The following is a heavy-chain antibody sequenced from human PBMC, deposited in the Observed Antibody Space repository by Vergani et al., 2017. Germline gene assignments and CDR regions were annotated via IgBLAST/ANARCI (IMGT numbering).Heavy chain of an antibody. J-gene: IGHJ3*02. V-gene: IGHV1-69*12. D-gene: IGHD2-2*01. Sequence: QVQLVQSGAEVKKPGSSVKVSCKASGGTFSSSAISWVRQAPGQGLEWMGGIIPIFGTANYAQKFQGRVTITADESTSTAYMELSSLRSEDTAVYYCARAVVGPISIVVVPAANPQAFDIWGQGTMVTVSS. CDR3: ARAVVGPISIVVVPAANPQAFDI. CDR1: GGTFSSSA. CDR2: IIPIFGTA.